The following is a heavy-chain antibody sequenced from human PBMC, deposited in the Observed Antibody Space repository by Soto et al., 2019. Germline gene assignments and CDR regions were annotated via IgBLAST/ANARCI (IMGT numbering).Heavy chain of an antibody. CDR2: ISYDGSNK. Sequence: QVQLVESGGGVVQPGRSLRLSCAASGFTFSSYGMHWVRQAPGKGLEWVAVISYDGSNKYYADSVKGRFTISRDNSKNTLYLQMNSLRAEDTAVYYCAKPKSGSYYSAFDIWGQGTMVTVSS. V-gene: IGHV3-30*18. CDR3: AKPKSGSYYSAFDI. CDR1: GFTFSSYG. D-gene: IGHD1-26*01. J-gene: IGHJ3*02.